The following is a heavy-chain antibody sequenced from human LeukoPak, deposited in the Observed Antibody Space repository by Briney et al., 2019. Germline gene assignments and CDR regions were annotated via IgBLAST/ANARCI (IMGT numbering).Heavy chain of an antibody. CDR2: ISAYNGNT. D-gene: IGHD6-19*01. J-gene: IGHJ5*02. V-gene: IGHV1-18*01. CDR1: GYTFTSYG. Sequence: EASVKVSCKASGYTFTSYGISWVRQAPGQGLEWMGWISAYNGNTNYAQKLQGRVTMTTDTSTSTAYMELRSLRSDDTAVYYCARDPGQIAVAGRWFDPWGQGTLVTVSS. CDR3: ARDPGQIAVAGRWFDP.